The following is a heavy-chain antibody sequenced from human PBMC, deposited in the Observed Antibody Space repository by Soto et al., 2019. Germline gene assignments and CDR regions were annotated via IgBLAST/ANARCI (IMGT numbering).Heavy chain of an antibody. J-gene: IGHJ6*02. V-gene: IGHV4-39*01. CDR3: ARQNSGSYIFGDYYYYYGMDV. CDR2: IYYSRST. CDR1: GGSISSSSYY. Sequence: SETLSLTCTVSGGSISSSSYYWGWIRQPPGKGLEWIGSIYYSRSTYYNPSLKSRVTISVDTSKNQFSLKLSSVTAADTAVYYCARQNSGSYIFGDYYYYYGMDVWGQGTTVTVSS. D-gene: IGHD1-26*01.